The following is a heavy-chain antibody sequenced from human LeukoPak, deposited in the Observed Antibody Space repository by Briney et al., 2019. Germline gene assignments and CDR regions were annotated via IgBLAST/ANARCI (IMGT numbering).Heavy chain of an antibody. V-gene: IGHV3-48*03. CDR3: ARALEWELLAAFDI. CDR1: GFTFSSYE. J-gene: IGHJ3*02. CDR2: ISSSGSTI. Sequence: PGGSLRLSCAASGFTFSSYEMNWVRQAPGKGLEWVSYISSSGSTIYYADSVKGRFTISRDNAKNSLYLQMNSLRAEHTAVYYCARALEWELLAAFDIWGQGTMVTVSS. D-gene: IGHD1-26*01.